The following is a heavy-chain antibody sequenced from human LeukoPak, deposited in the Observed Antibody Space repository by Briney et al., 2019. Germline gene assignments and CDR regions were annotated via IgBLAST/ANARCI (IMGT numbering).Heavy chain of an antibody. Sequence: GGSLRLSCAASGFSFSDAWMSWVRQIPGKGLEWVGRIESKTDGGTTDYAAPVKGRFTISRDDSKGIAYLQMNSLKTEDTAVYYCTRDIHHYGSGSYGHWGQGTLVTVSS. CDR1: GFSFSDAW. J-gene: IGHJ4*02. D-gene: IGHD3-10*01. V-gene: IGHV3-15*04. CDR3: TRDIHHYGSGSYGH. CDR2: IESKTDGGTT.